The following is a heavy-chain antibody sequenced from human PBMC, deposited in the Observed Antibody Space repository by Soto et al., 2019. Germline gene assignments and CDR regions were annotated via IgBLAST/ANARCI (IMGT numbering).Heavy chain of an antibody. Sequence: SVKVSCKASGGTFSSYAISWVRQAPGQGLEWMGGIIPIFGTANYAQKFQGRVTMTRNTSISTAYMELSSLRSEDTAVYYCARGSIAVAGTSTYFDYWGQGTLVTVSS. D-gene: IGHD6-19*01. CDR2: IIPIFGTA. V-gene: IGHV1-69*05. J-gene: IGHJ4*02. CDR1: GGTFSSYA. CDR3: ARGSIAVAGTSTYFDY.